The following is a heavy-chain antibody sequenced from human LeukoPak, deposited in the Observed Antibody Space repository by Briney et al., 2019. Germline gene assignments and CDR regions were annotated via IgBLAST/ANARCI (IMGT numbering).Heavy chain of an antibody. CDR1: GFTFSSYG. Sequence: AGGSLRLSCAASGFTFSSYGMHCVRQAPGKGLEWVSVISGSGGRTYYADSVKGRFTISRDNSKNTLYLQMNSLRAEDTAVYYCAKTTYAQDTAQGYWGQGTLVTVSS. D-gene: IGHD5-18*01. CDR2: ISGSGGRT. J-gene: IGHJ4*02. V-gene: IGHV3-23*01. CDR3: AKTTYAQDTAQGY.